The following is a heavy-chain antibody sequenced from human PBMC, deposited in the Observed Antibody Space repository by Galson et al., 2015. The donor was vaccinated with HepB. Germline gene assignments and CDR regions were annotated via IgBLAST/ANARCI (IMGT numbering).Heavy chain of an antibody. J-gene: IGHJ4*02. Sequence: SLRLSCAASGFTFSSYGMHWVRQAPGKGLEWVAFIRYDGSNKYYADSVKGRFTISRDNSKNTLYLQMNSLRAEDTAVYYCAKTRLSSSWLFDYWGQRTLVTVSS. CDR2: IRYDGSNK. V-gene: IGHV3-30*02. CDR1: GFTFSSYG. CDR3: AKTRLSSSWLFDY. D-gene: IGHD6-13*01.